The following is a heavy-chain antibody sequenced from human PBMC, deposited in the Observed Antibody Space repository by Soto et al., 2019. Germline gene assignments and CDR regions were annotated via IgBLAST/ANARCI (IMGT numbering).Heavy chain of an antibody. V-gene: IGHV4-31*03. CDR1: GGSISSGGYY. D-gene: IGHD1-7*01. J-gene: IGHJ6*02. CDR2: IYYSGST. CDR3: ARDAVELRNYYYYYGMDV. Sequence: SETLSLTCTVSGGSISSGGYYWSWIRQHPGKGLEWIGYIYYSGSTYYNPSLKSRVTISVDTSKNQFSLKLSSVTAADTAVYYCARDAVELRNYYYYYGMDVWGQGTTVTVSS.